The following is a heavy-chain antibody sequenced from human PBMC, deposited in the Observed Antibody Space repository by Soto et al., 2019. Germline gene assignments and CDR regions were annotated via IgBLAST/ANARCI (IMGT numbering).Heavy chain of an antibody. J-gene: IGHJ6*02. Sequence: QVQLVQSGAEVKKPGASVKVSCKASGYTFTSYAMHWVRQAPGQRLEWMGWIKAGNGNTKYSQKFQGRVTIIRDTAASTAYMELSSLRSEDTAVYYCASRQVVAATNDYYYGMDVWGQGTTVTVSS. V-gene: IGHV1-3*01. D-gene: IGHD1-26*01. CDR3: ASRQVVAATNDYYYGMDV. CDR1: GYTFTSYA. CDR2: IKAGNGNT.